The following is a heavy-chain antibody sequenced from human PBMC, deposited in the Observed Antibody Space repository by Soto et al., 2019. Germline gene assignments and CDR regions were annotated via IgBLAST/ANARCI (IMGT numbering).Heavy chain of an antibody. CDR1: EGSIRGYY. Sequence: SETLSLTCTVSEGSIRGYYWSWIRQPPGKGLEWIGYFHYTGISNYNSSLKSRVNMSLDTSKNQFSLKLSSVSAADTAIYYCARGASNWQYFDYWGQGALVTVS. V-gene: IGHV4-59*01. CDR2: FHYTGIS. CDR3: ARGASNWQYFDY. D-gene: IGHD4-4*01. J-gene: IGHJ4*02.